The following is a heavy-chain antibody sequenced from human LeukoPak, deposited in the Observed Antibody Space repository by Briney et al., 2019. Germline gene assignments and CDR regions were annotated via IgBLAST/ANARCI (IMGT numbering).Heavy chain of an antibody. V-gene: IGHV4-4*02. J-gene: IGHJ4*02. D-gene: IGHD3-22*01. CDR1: GGSISSSNW. CDR3: ARGYYYDSSGPFDY. CDR2: MYHSGRT. Sequence: SETLSLTCAVSGGSISSSNWWTWVRQPPGKGLEWIGEMYHSGRTNYNPSLKSRVTISVDTSKNQFSLKLSSVTAADTAVYYCARGYYYDSSGPFDYWGQGTLVTVSS.